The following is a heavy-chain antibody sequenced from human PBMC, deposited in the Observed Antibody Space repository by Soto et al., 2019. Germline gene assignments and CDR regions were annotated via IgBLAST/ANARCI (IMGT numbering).Heavy chain of an antibody. CDR2: INHSGST. J-gene: IGHJ6*02. CDR1: GESFYSYF. CDR3: ARGRRITIFGVVINYYYGMDV. Sequence: SETLSLTCAVYGESFYSYFWTWLRQPPGKGLEWIGEINHSGSTNYNPSLKSRVTISVDTSKNQFSLKLSSVTAADTAVYYCARGRRITIFGVVINYYYGMDVWGQGTTVTVSS. V-gene: IGHV4-34*01. D-gene: IGHD3-3*01.